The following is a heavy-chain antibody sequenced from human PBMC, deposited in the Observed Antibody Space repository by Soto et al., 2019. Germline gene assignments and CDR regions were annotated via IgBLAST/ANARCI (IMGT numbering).Heavy chain of an antibody. CDR2: ISGSGVST. J-gene: IGHJ4*02. CDR3: AGYYYFDYFDY. CDR1: GFTFSSYA. V-gene: IGHV3-23*01. Sequence: GGSLRLSCAASGFTFSSYAMSWVRQAPGKGLEWVSAISGSGVSTYYADSVKGRFTISRDNSKNTLYLQMNSLRAEDTAVYYCAGYYYFDYFDYWGQGTLVTVSS. D-gene: IGHD3-22*01.